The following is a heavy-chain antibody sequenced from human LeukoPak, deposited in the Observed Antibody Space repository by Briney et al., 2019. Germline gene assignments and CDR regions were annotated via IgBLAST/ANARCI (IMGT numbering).Heavy chain of an antibody. CDR3: ARGGDCSSTSCYRVGGAFDI. V-gene: IGHV3-11*06. D-gene: IGHD2-2*01. CDR1: GFTFSDYY. CDR2: ISSSSSYT. Sequence: GGSLRLSCAASGFTFSDYYMSWIRQAPGKGLEWVSYISSSSSYTNYADSVKGRFTISRDNAKKSLYLQMNSLRAEDTAVYYCARGGDCSSTSCYRVGGAFDIWGQGTMVTVSS. J-gene: IGHJ3*02.